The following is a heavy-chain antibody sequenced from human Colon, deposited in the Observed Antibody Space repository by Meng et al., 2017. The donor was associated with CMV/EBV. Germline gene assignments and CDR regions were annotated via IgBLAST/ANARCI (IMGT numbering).Heavy chain of an antibody. CDR1: GFTLNNYT. V-gene: IGHV3-21*01. J-gene: IGHJ6*02. Sequence: SCAASGFTLNNYTIKWVRQAPGKGLEWVSSISTSGAYIYYADSVTGRFTLSRDTAKGSVSLQMNNLRAEDSAIYYCARDQAGDPYFYYSGLDVWGQGTTVTVSS. D-gene: IGHD2-21*01. CDR2: ISTSGAYI. CDR3: ARDQAGDPYFYYSGLDV.